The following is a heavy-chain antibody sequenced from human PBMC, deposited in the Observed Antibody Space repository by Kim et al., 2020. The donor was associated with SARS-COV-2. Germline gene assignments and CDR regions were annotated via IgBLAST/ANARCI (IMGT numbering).Heavy chain of an antibody. CDR1: GFTFSTYG. D-gene: IGHD3-16*01. CDR3: AKGVWTSRTLCAYDCYLDY. Sequence: GGSLRLSCAASGFTFSTYGMHWVRQAPGKGPEWVAVISKDGSNKYYADSVKGRFTISRDNSKNTLFLQMDSLRPEDTAVYHCAKGVWTSRTLCAYDCYLDYWGQGTLLTVSS. V-gene: IGHV3-30*18. CDR2: ISKDGSNK. J-gene: IGHJ4*02.